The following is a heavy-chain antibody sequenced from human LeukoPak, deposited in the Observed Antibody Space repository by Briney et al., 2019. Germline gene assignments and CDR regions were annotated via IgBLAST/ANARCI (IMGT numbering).Heavy chain of an antibody. Sequence: ASVKVSCKASGGTFTGYYMHWVRQAPGQGLEWMGWINPNSGGTNYAQKFQGRVTMTRDTSISTAYMELSRLRSDDTAVYYCASSIAVAGTGFDYWGQGTLVTVSS. CDR2: INPNSGGT. V-gene: IGHV1-2*02. CDR3: ASSIAVAGTGFDY. J-gene: IGHJ4*02. D-gene: IGHD6-19*01. CDR1: GGTFTGYY.